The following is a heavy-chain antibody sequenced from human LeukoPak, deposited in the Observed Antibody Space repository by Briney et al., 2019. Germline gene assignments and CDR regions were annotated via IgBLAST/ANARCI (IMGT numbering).Heavy chain of an antibody. CDR2: IYYSGST. D-gene: IGHD1-26*01. Sequence: PSETLSLTCTVSGGSVSSGSYYWSWIRQPPGKGLEWIGYIYYSGSTNYNPSLKSRVTISVDTSKNQFSLKLSSVTAADTAVYYCARLHSGNSNWFDPWGQGTLVTVSS. CDR1: GGSVSSGSYY. CDR3: ARLHSGNSNWFDP. V-gene: IGHV4-61*01. J-gene: IGHJ5*02.